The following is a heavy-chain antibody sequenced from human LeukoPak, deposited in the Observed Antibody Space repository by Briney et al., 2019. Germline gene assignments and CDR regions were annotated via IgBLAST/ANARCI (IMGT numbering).Heavy chain of an antibody. Sequence: GGSLRLSCAASGFSFSNYWMTWVRQAPGKGLEWVANIKQDGTEKYYVDSVKGRFTISRDNAENSLYLQMNSLRAEDTAVYYCTRDTGCPGGTCYSFYDYWGQGTLVTVSS. D-gene: IGHD2-15*01. J-gene: IGHJ4*02. V-gene: IGHV3-7*01. CDR2: IKQDGTEK. CDR3: TRDTGCPGGTCYSFYDY. CDR1: GFSFSNYW.